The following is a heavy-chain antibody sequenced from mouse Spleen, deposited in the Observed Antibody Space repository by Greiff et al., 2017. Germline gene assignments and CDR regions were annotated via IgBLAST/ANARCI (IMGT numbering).Heavy chain of an antibody. CDR2: INPDSSTI. D-gene: IGHD2-3*01. CDR3: ARRWLLRGYYFDY. CDR1: GFDFSRYW. Sequence: EVQVVESGGGLVQPGGSLKLSCAASGFDFSRYWMSWVRQAPGKGLEWIGEINPDSSTINYTPSLKDKFIISRDNAKNTLYLQMSKVRSEDTALYYCARRWLLRGYYFDYWGQGTTLTVSS. V-gene: IGHV4-1*02. J-gene: IGHJ2*01.